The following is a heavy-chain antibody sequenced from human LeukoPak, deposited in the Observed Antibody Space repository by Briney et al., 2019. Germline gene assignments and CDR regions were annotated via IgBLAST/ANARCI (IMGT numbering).Heavy chain of an antibody. CDR3: AREYSSGWYKGWFFY. J-gene: IGHJ4*02. V-gene: IGHV1-18*04. D-gene: IGHD6-19*01. CDR1: GYTFTSYG. Sequence: ASGKVSCKASGYTFTSYGISGVRQAPGQGVEGMGGISAYNGNTNYAQKLQGRVTMTTDTSTSTAYMELRSLRSDDTAVYYCAREYSSGWYKGWFFYWGQGTLVTVSS. CDR2: ISAYNGNT.